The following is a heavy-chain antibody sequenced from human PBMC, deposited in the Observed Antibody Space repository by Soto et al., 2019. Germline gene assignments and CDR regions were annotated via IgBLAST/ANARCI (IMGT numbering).Heavy chain of an antibody. V-gene: IGHV1-69*02. CDR1: GGTFSSYT. D-gene: IGHD2-21*02. CDR2: IIPILGIA. J-gene: IGHJ1*01. CDR3: ASNIVVVTAIGEYFQH. Sequence: SVKVSCKASGGTFSSYTISWVRQAPGQGLEWMGRIIPILGIANYAQKFQGRVTITADKSTSTAYMELSSLRSEDTAVYYCASNIVVVTAIGEYFQHWGQGTLVTVSS.